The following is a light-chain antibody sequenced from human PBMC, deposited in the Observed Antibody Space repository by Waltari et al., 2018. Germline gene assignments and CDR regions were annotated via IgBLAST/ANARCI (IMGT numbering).Light chain of an antibody. V-gene: IGKV2-30*02. CDR1: ESHVQRDGKPY. Sequence: DVVMNQSPLSLPVTLGQPAPVSCWSSESHVQRDGKPYLIWLQQRPDQFPRRLIFQVSIRDTGVADRLRGSGSGTDFTLKISRVEAEDVGVYYCMQGTHWPRTFGQGTKVEIK. CDR3: MQGTHWPRT. J-gene: IGKJ1*01. CDR2: QVS.